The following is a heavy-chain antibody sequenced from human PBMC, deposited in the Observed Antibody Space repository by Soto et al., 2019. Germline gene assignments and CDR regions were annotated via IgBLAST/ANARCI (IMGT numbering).Heavy chain of an antibody. CDR3: ARSLVNGTYEAFDI. J-gene: IGHJ3*02. CDR2: IYPGDSDT. V-gene: IGHV5-51*03. D-gene: IGHD6-13*01. Sequence: EVYLAQSGAEVKKPGESLKISCKGSGYNFNRYWIGWVRQMPGKGLEWMGVIYPGDSDTRYSPSLQGQFTISAAKSSTAAYLQWSSLQASDTATYYCARSLVNGTYEAFDIWGQGTMVTVSS. CDR1: GYNFNRYW.